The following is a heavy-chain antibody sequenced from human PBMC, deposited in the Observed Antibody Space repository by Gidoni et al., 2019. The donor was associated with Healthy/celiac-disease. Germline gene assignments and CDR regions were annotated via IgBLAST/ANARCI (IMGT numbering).Heavy chain of an antibody. CDR2: ISSSSSYI. CDR3: ARDLPDYYDSSGFDY. D-gene: IGHD3-22*01. CDR1: GFTFSSYS. Sequence: EVRLVESGGGLVKPGGSLRLSCAASGFTFSSYSMNWVRQAPGKGLEWVSSISSSSSYIYYADSVKGRFTISRDNAKNSLYLQMNSLRAEDTAVYYCARDLPDYYDSSGFDYWGQGTLVTVSS. V-gene: IGHV3-21*01. J-gene: IGHJ4*02.